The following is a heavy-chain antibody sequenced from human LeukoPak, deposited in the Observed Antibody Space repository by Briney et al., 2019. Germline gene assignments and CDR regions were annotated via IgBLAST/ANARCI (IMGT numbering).Heavy chain of an antibody. CDR1: GFTFSSYR. CDR3: ARHDSRGYSG. CDR2: ISGSSSYI. Sequence: PGGSLRLSCAASGFTFSSYRMNWVRQAPGKGLEWVSSISGSSSYIYYADSVKGRFTISRDNAKNSLYLQMNSLRAEDTAVYYCARHDSRGYSGWGQGTLVTVSS. J-gene: IGHJ4*02. D-gene: IGHD5-12*01. V-gene: IGHV3-21*01.